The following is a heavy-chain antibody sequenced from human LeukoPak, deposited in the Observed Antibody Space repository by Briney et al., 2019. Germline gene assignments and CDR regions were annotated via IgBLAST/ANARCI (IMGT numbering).Heavy chain of an antibody. CDR2: IYPGDCDS. D-gene: IGHD3-16*02. J-gene: IGHJ4*02. Sequence: GGALQISCKGAGCIFTSYWIGWGRQLPGKGLEGRGIIYPGDCDSRYSASFQGQGTISAEESISTAYLQWSSLKASATAMYYCARGGELSLPFDYWGQGTLVTVSS. V-gene: IGHV5-51*01. CDR3: ARGGELSLPFDY. CDR1: GCIFTSYW.